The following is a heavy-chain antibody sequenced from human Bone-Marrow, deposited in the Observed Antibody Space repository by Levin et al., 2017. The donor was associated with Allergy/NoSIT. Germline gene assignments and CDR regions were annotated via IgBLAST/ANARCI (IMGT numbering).Heavy chain of an antibody. CDR3: TSGDRNQGYYYGMDV. D-gene: IGHD1-14*01. Sequence: QAGGSLRLSCAASGFSFSSYSMNWVRQAPGKGLQWLSYISSSSGTVYYADSLKGRITISRDNAKNSLFLQINSLRAEDTAVYYCTSGDRNQGYYYGMDVWGQGTTVTVSS. CDR2: ISSSSGTV. V-gene: IGHV3-48*01. J-gene: IGHJ6*02. CDR1: GFSFSSYS.